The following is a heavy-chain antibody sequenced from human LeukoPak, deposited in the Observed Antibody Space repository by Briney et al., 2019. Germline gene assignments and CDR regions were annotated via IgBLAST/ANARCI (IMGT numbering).Heavy chain of an antibody. V-gene: IGHV4-59*08. Sequence: SETLSLTCTVSGGSISSYYWSWIRQPPGKGLEWIGYNYYSGSTNYNPSLKSRVTISVDTSKNQFSLKLSSVTAADTAVYYCARLYNRLGLVDAFDIWGQGTMVTVSS. CDR1: GGSISSYY. J-gene: IGHJ3*02. CDR2: NYYSGST. D-gene: IGHD1-14*01. CDR3: ARLYNRLGLVDAFDI.